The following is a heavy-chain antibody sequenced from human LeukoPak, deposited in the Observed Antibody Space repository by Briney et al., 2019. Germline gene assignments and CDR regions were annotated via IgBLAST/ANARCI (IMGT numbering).Heavy chain of an antibody. Sequence: GGSLRLSCAASGFTFSSYAMSWVRQAPGKGLEWVSAISGSGGSTYYADSVKGRFTISRDNSKNTLYLQMNSLRAEDAAVYYCASNIAVAGYYGMDVWGQGTTVTVSS. J-gene: IGHJ6*02. CDR2: ISGSGGST. CDR1: GFTFSSYA. D-gene: IGHD6-19*01. V-gene: IGHV3-23*01. CDR3: ASNIAVAGYYGMDV.